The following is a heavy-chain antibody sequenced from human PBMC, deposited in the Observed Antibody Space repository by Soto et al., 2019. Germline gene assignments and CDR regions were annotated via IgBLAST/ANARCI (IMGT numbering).Heavy chain of an antibody. Sequence: ASVKVSCKASGYTFTGYYMHWVRQAPGQGLEWMGWINPNSGGTNYAQKFQGWVTMTRDTSISTAYMELSRLRSDDTAVYYCARGFYGSGKSLKYYYGMDVWGQGTTVTVSS. J-gene: IGHJ6*02. D-gene: IGHD3-10*01. CDR2: INPNSGGT. V-gene: IGHV1-2*04. CDR1: GYTFTGYY. CDR3: ARGFYGSGKSLKYYYGMDV.